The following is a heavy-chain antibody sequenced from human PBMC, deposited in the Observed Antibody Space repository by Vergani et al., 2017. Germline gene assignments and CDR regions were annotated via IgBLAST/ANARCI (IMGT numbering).Heavy chain of an antibody. CDR1: GFTVSSNY. V-gene: IGHV3-66*02. D-gene: IGHD3-22*01. CDR3: ARVYYYDSSGPYDY. Sequence: EVKLVESGGGLVQPGGSLRLSCAASGFTVSSNYMSWVRQAPGKGLEWVSVIYSGGSTYYADSVKGRFTISRDKSKNTLYLQMNSLRAEDTAVYYCARVYYYDSSGPYDYWGQGTLVTVSS. CDR2: IYSGGST. J-gene: IGHJ4*02.